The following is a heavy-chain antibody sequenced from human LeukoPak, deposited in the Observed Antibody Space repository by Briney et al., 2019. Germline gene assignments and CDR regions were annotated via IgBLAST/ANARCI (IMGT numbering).Heavy chain of an antibody. CDR2: MNPNSGNT. V-gene: IGHV1-8*03. J-gene: IGHJ4*02. CDR1: GYTFTSYD. CDR3: AREGRFPPEVLPRYFDY. D-gene: IGHD1-26*01. Sequence: ASVKVSCKASGYTFTSYDINWVRQATGQGLEWMGWMNPNSGNTGYAQKFQGRVTITRNTSISTAYMELSSLRSEDTAVYYCAREGRFPPEVLPRYFDYWGQGTLVTVSS.